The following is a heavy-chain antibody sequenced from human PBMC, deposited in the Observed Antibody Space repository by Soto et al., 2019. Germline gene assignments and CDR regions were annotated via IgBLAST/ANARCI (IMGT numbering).Heavy chain of an antibody. V-gene: IGHV4-59*01. J-gene: IGHJ4*02. CDR1: GGSISSDY. CDR2: IYYSGST. Sequence: PSETLSLTCTVSGGSISSDYWSWIRQPPGKGLEWIGDIYYSGSTNYNPSLKSRVTISVDTSKNQFSLKLSSVTAADTAVFYCARFDYSNYYFDYWGQGTLVTVSS. D-gene: IGHD4-4*01. CDR3: ARFDYSNYYFDY.